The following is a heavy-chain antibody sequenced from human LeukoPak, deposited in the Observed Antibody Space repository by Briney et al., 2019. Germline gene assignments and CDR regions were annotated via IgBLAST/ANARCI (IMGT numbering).Heavy chain of an antibody. CDR3: ARDYSGYFDY. CDR1: GFTFSDHY. J-gene: IGHJ4*02. CDR2: TRNKANSYTT. V-gene: IGHV3-72*01. Sequence: PGXXLRLSCAASGFTFSDHYMDWVRQAPGKGVEWVGRTRNKANSYTTEYAASVKGRFTISRDDSKNSLYLQMNSLKTEDTAVYYCARDYSGYFDYWGQGTLVTVSS. D-gene: IGHD1-26*01.